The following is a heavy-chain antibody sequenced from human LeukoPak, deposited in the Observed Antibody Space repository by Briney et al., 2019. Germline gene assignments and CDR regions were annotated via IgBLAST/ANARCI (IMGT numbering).Heavy chain of an antibody. D-gene: IGHD6-13*01. CDR2: ISGSGGST. J-gene: IGHJ5*02. Sequence: GGSLRLSCAASGFTFSSYAMSWVRQAPGKGLEWVSAISGSGGSTYYADSVKGRFTISRDNSKNTLYLQMNSLRAEDTAVYYCAKDGSSSWTGGNWFDPWGQGTLVTVSS. V-gene: IGHV3-23*01. CDR3: AKDGSSSWTGGNWFDP. CDR1: GFTFSSYA.